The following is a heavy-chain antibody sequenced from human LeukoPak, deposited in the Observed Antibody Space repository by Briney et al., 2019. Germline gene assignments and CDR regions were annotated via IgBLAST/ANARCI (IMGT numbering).Heavy chain of an antibody. CDR3: AREVDRSGRWFDP. V-gene: IGHV4-4*07. CDR1: GGSISSYY. Sequence: KASETLSLTCTVSGGSISSYYWNWIRQPAGKGLEWIGRIYIGGSTNYNPSLKSRVTMSGDTSKNQFSLKLSSVTAADTAVYYCAREVDRSGRWFDPWGQGTLVTVSS. CDR2: IYIGGST. J-gene: IGHJ5*02. D-gene: IGHD3-16*02.